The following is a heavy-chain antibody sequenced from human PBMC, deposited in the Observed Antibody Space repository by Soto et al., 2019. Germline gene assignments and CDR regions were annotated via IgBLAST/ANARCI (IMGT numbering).Heavy chain of an antibody. V-gene: IGHV1-3*01. J-gene: IGHJ5*01. CDR3: ALAPCISRVLDS. Sequence: QVQLVQSGAEVKKPGASVKVSCKASGYTFTSYAMHWVRQAPGQRLEWMGWINAGNGNTKYSQKFQGRVTITRATTATTGYMAPCTLRSAATTVFSCALAPCISRVLDSFARGPLAT. D-gene: IGHD3-3*02. CDR1: GYTFTSYA. CDR2: INAGNGNT.